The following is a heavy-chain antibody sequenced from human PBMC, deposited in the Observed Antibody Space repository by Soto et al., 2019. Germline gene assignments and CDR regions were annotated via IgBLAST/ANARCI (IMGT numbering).Heavy chain of an antibody. CDR3: ANGYSSSSGYGMDV. D-gene: IGHD6-6*01. V-gene: IGHV1-69*06. J-gene: IGHJ6*02. CDR1: GGTFSSYA. Sequence: GASVKVSCKASGGTFSSYAISWVRQAPGQGLEWMGGIIPIFGTANYAQKFQGRVTITADKSTSTAYMELSSLRSEDTAVYYCANGYSSSSGYGMDVWGQGTTVTVSS. CDR2: IIPIFGTA.